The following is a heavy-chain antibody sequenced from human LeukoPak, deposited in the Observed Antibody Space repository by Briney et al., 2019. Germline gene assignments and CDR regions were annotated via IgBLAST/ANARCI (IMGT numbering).Heavy chain of an antibody. V-gene: IGHV3-7*04. CDR1: GFTFSTYW. D-gene: IGHD2/OR15-2a*01. CDR2: INQDGTEK. CDR3: ARNMGDC. J-gene: IGHJ4*02. Sequence: PGGSLRLSCVASGFTFSTYWMTWVRQAPGKGLEWVANINQDGTEKNYVDSVKGRFTISRDNAKDSLYLQMNSLRAEDTAVYYCARNMGDCWGQGTLVTVSS.